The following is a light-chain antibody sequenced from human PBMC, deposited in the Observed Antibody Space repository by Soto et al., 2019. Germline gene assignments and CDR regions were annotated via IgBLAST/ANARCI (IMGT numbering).Light chain of an antibody. CDR2: DAS. CDR3: QQSENGPLT. V-gene: IGKV1-33*01. CDR1: QDINKY. Sequence: DIQMTQSPSSLSASVGDRITITCQASQDINKYLNWYQQKLWKAPKLLIYDASNLQRGVPSRFSGSGSGTHFSLSISSLQPEDIATYYCQQSENGPLTFGGGTKV. J-gene: IGKJ4*01.